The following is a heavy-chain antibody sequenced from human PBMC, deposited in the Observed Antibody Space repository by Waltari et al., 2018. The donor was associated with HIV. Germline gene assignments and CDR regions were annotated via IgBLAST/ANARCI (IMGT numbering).Heavy chain of an antibody. V-gene: IGHV4-61*02. D-gene: IGHD5-18*01. CDR1: GGSISGGGYY. CDR3: AGGPTAKDTFDS. Sequence: QVQLQESGPGLVKPSQTLSLTCTVSGGSISGGGYYWSWVRQPAGKGLEWIGRSHASGRTNDNPSLRSRVTISVDASKKQISLKLTSVTAADTAVYFCAGGPTAKDTFDSWGQGTLVTVSS. J-gene: IGHJ4*02. CDR2: SHASGRT.